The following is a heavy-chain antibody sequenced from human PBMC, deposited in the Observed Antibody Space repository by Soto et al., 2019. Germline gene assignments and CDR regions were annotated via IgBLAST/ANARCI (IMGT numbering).Heavy chain of an antibody. CDR3: ARGEGDYYAGNGYLGRH. Sequence: EVQLVESGGGIVQPGGSLRLSCAASGFTFSSYWTHWVRQAPGKGLVWVSRINSDGSRTSYADSAKGRFTISRDNAKNTAYPQTNSLRAEETAVYYCARGEGDYYAGNGYLGRHWGQGPRVTVSS. V-gene: IGHV3-74*01. J-gene: IGHJ4*02. CDR2: INSDGSRT. CDR1: GFTFSSYW. D-gene: IGHD3-22*01.